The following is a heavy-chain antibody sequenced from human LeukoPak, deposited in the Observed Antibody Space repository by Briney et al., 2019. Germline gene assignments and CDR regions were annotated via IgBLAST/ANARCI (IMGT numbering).Heavy chain of an antibody. J-gene: IGHJ4*02. V-gene: IGHV4-39*01. CDR3: ARGERGHSYGVDY. Sequence: PSETLSLTCTVSGGSISSSSYYWGWIRQPPGKGLEWIGSIYHSGSTYYNPSLKSRVTISVDTSKNQFSLKLSSVTAADTAVYYCARGERGHSYGVDYWGQGTLVTVSS. CDR2: IYHSGST. CDR1: GGSISSSSYY. D-gene: IGHD5-18*01.